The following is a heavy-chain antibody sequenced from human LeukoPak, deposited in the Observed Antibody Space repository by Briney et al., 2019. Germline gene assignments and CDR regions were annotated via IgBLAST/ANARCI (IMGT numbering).Heavy chain of an antibody. CDR2: IIPIFGTA. J-gene: IGHJ3*01. Sequence: SVKASCKASGGTFSSYAISWVRQAPGQGLEWMGGIIPIFGTANYAQKFQGRVTITTDESTSTAYMELSSLRSEDTAVYYCARVLDGSGSYYLSFDVWGQGTMVTVSS. CDR3: ARVLDGSGSYYLSFDV. V-gene: IGHV1-69*05. D-gene: IGHD3-10*01. CDR1: GGTFSSYA.